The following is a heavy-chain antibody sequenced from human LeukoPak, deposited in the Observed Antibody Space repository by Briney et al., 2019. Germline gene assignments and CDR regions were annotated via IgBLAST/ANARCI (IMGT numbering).Heavy chain of an antibody. Sequence: SETLSLTCDVSGVSISSYWWSWVRKPAGKGLDWIGRIYTTGRTNYSPSFQSRVTMSIDMSKNHFSLTLRSVTAADTAVYYCARAGYTISAFHSDFWGQGAPVTVSS. J-gene: IGHJ4*02. CDR2: IYTTGRT. CDR1: GVSISSYW. V-gene: IGHV4-4*07. D-gene: IGHD5-24*01. CDR3: ARAGYTISAFHSDF.